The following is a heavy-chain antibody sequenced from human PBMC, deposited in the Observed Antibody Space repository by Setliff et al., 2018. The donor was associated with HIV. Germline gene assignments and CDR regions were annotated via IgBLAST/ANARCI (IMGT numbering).Heavy chain of an antibody. CDR2: IYKSGTT. D-gene: IGHD5-18*01. CDR3: GRLSETAMASFDS. V-gene: IGHV4-4*08. Sequence: SETLSLTCSVSGGSITSYHWSWIRQSPGKGLEWIGYIYKSGTTNYKSTLKSRVTISADPSKNQFSLKVTSVTAADTAVYYCGRLSETAMASFDSWGQGTLVTVSS. J-gene: IGHJ4*02. CDR1: GGSITSYH.